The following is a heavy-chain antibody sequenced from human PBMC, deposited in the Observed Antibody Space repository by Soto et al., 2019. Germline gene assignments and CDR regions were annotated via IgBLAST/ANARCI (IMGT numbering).Heavy chain of an antibody. D-gene: IGHD3-10*01. V-gene: IGHV3-21*01. CDR1: GFNFNTYT. J-gene: IGHJ4*02. Sequence: GGSLRLSCAASGFNFNTYTMNWFRQAPGKGLEWVSSISSSSSYINYANSVKGRFTISRDNAKNSLYLQMNSLRAEDTAVYYCASLSRFALDYWGQGTLVTVSS. CDR2: ISSSSSYI. CDR3: ASLSRFALDY.